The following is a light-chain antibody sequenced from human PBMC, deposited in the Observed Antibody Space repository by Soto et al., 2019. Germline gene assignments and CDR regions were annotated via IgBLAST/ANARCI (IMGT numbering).Light chain of an antibody. J-gene: IGKJ1*01. CDR3: HQYNNWPPWT. Sequence: VMTQSPVTLSVSPGETATLSCKASQNILRTLAWYQQKPGQPPRLLIYGASTRVTGIPAMFSGNGSGTEFTLTISSLQSEDFAVYYCHQYNNWPPWTFGQGTKVEV. CDR2: GAS. V-gene: IGKV3D-15*01. CDR1: QNILRT.